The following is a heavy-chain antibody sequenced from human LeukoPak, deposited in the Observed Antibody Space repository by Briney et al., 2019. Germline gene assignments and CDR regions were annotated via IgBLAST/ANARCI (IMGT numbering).Heavy chain of an antibody. CDR1: GGTFSSYA. J-gene: IGHJ6*02. CDR3: ARVSPVTTDYYYGMDV. D-gene: IGHD4-17*01. CDR2: IIPIFGTA. Sequence: AASVKVSCKASGGTFSSYAISWVRQAPGQGLEWMGGIIPIFGTANYAQKFQGRVTITADEPTSTAYMELSSLRSEDTAVYYCARVSPVTTDYYYGMDVWGQGTTVTVSS. V-gene: IGHV1-69*13.